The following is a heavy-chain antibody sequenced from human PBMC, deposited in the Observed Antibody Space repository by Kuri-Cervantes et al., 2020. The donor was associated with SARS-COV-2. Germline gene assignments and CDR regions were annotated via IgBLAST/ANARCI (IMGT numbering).Heavy chain of an antibody. D-gene: IGHD2-15*01. V-gene: IGHV4-59*11. CDR1: GGPISSHY. J-gene: IGHJ5*02. Sequence: SETLSLTCTVSGGPISSHYWSWIRQPPGKGLEWIGYIYYSGSTNYNPSLKSRVTISVDTSKNQFSLKLSSVTAADTAVYYCATAPAVVAANWFDPWGQGTLVTVSS. CDR3: ATAPAVVAANWFDP. CDR2: IYYSGST.